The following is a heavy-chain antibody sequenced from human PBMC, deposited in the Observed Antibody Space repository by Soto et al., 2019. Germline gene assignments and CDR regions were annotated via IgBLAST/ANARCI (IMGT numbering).Heavy chain of an antibody. CDR2: IYYSGST. V-gene: IGHV4-39*01. J-gene: IGHJ4*02. D-gene: IGHD6-19*01. CDR1: GGSISSSSYY. CDR3: ARQAGIDTGLSSGWYLDY. Sequence: SETLSLTCTVSGGSISSSSYYWGWIRQPPGKGLEWIGSIYYSGSTYYNPSLKSRVTISVDTSKNQFSLKLSSVTAADTAVYYCARQAGIDTGLSSGWYLDYWGQGTLVTVSS.